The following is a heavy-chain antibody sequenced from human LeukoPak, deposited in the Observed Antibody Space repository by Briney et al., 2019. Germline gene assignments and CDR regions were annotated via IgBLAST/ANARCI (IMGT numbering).Heavy chain of an antibody. Sequence: ASVKASCKPSRYTFTSYDITWVREATGPGLESMGWLNPNSGNTGYAQKFQGRVTMTRNTSISKAYMELSSLRSEDTAVYYCARVSYCSGGSCYSNWFDPWGQGTLVTVS. CDR1: RYTFTSYD. CDR3: ARVSYCSGGSCYSNWFDP. D-gene: IGHD2-15*01. CDR2: LNPNSGNT. J-gene: IGHJ5*02. V-gene: IGHV1-8*01.